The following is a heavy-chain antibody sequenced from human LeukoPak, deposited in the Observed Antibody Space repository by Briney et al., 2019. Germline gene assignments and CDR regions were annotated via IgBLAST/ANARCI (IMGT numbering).Heavy chain of an antibody. CDR3: ARDFEGMATTDLLDY. J-gene: IGHJ4*02. CDR2: IKQDGSEK. V-gene: IGHV3-7*01. D-gene: IGHD5-24*01. Sequence: PGGSLRLSCAASGFTFSSYWMSWVRQAPGKGLEWVANIKQDGSEKYYVDSVKGRFTISRDNAKNSLYLQMNSLRAEDTAVYYCARDFEGMATTDLLDYWGQGTLVTVSS. CDR1: GFTFSSYW.